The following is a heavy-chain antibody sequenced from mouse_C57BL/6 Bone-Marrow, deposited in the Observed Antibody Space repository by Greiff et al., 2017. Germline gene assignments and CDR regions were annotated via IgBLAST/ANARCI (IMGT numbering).Heavy chain of an antibody. V-gene: IGHV1-72*01. CDR3: ARELWSGGKNVDYAMGY. D-gene: IGHD1-1*02. CDR1: GYTFTSYW. J-gene: IGHJ4*01. CDR2: IDPNSGGT. Sequence: VQLQQPGAELVKPGASVKLSCKASGYTFTSYWMHWVKQRPGRGLEWIGRIDPNSGGTKYNEKFKSKATLTVDKPSSTAYMQLSSLTAEDSAVYYCARELWSGGKNVDYAMGYWGQGTSVTVSS.